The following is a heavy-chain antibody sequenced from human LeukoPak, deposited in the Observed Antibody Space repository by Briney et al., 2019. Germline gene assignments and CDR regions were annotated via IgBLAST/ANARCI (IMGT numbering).Heavy chain of an antibody. Sequence: SQTLSLTCAISGDSVSSNSVTWSWIRQSPSRGLEWLGRTYYRSTWYNDYAVSVRGRITVNPDTSKNQFSLKLSSVTAADTAVYYCARGIGATTLLDYWGQGTLVTVSS. V-gene: IGHV6-1*01. D-gene: IGHD1-26*01. J-gene: IGHJ4*02. CDR3: ARGIGATTLLDY. CDR1: GDSVSSNSVT. CDR2: TYYRSTWYN.